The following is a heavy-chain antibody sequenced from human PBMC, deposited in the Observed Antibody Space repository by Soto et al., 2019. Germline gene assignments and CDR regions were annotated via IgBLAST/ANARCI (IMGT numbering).Heavy chain of an antibody. CDR3: ATLRGLGVVSPYFDY. V-gene: IGHV4-4*02. CDR1: GGSISSSNW. CDR2: IYHSGST. D-gene: IGHD3-16*01. J-gene: IGHJ4*02. Sequence: SETLSLTCAVSGGSISSSNWWSWVRQPPGKGLEWIGEIYHSGSTNYNPSLESRVTISIDTSKHQFSLKLSSVTAADTAVYYCATLRGLGVVSPYFDYWGQGVLVTVSS.